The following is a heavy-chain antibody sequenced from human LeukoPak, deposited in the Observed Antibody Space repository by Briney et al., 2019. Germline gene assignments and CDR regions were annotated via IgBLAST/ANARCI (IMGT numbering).Heavy chain of an antibody. D-gene: IGHD7-27*01. Sequence: SSETLSLTCTVSGGSISIYYWNWIRQPPGKGLEWIGYIYYSGSTNYNPSLKSRVTISIGTSKNQFSLKLNSVTAADTAVYYCARLTGDPDAFDIWGQGTMVTVSS. CDR3: ARLTGDPDAFDI. J-gene: IGHJ3*02. CDR2: IYYSGST. V-gene: IGHV4-59*08. CDR1: GGSISIYY.